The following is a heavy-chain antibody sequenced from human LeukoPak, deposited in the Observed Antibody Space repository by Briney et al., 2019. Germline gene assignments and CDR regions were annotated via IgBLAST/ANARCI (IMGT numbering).Heavy chain of an antibody. CDR1: GYTFTSYY. J-gene: IGHJ4*02. CDR2: INPSGGST. Sequence: GASVKVSCKASGYTFTSYYIHWVRQAPGQGLEWMGLINPSGGSTSYAQKFQGRVTMPRDMSTSTVYMALSSLRSEDTAVYYCARAGILTGYYRMYYFDYWGQGTLVTVSS. CDR3: ARAGILTGYYRMYYFDY. V-gene: IGHV1-46*01. D-gene: IGHD3-9*01.